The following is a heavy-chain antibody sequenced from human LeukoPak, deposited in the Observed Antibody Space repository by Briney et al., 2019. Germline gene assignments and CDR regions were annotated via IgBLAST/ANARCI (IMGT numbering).Heavy chain of an antibody. V-gene: IGHV3-15*01. J-gene: IGHJ6*03. CDR2: IKSKTDGGTT. D-gene: IGHD6-25*01. CDR1: GFTFSNAW. Sequence: TGGSLRLSCAASGFTFSNAWMSWVRQAPGKGLEWVGRIKSKTDGGTTDYAAPVKGRFTISRDDSKSIAYLQMNSLKTEDTAVYYCTRAVQRLEHYYYYYYMDVWGKGTTVTVSS. CDR3: TRAVQRLEHYYYYYYMDV.